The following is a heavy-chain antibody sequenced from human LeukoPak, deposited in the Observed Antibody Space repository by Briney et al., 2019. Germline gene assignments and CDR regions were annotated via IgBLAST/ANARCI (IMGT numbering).Heavy chain of an antibody. V-gene: IGHV1-69*04. CDR2: IIPILGIA. J-gene: IGHJ4*02. CDR1: GGTFSSYT. CDR3: ARDYCGGDCYYFEYFDY. D-gene: IGHD2-21*01. Sequence: SVKVSCKASGGTFSSYTISWVRQAPGQGLEWMGRIIPILGIANYAQKFQGRVTITADKSTSTAYMELSSLRSEDTAVYYCARDYCGGDCYYFEYFDYWGQGTLVTVSS.